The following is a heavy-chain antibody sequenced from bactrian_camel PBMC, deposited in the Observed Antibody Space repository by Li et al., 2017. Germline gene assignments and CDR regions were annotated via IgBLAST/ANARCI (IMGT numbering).Heavy chain of an antibody. J-gene: IGHJ4*01. CDR2: LDSDGRI. Sequence: VQLVESGGGSVQTGGSLRLACAISGYATYNACKGWFRQTPGNQRDRVATLDSDGRISYADSVKGRFTISKDTAKNTLYLQMNNLRPEDTAMYYCAADFNHYSGGYCYYVRDDYPNWGQGTQVTVS. V-gene: IGHV3S53*01. D-gene: IGHD2*01. CDR3: AADFNHYSGGYCYYVRDDYPN. CDR1: GYATYNAC.